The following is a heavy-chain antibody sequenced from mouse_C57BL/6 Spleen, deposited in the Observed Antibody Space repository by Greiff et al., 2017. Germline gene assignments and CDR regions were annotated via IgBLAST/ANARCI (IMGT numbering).Heavy chain of an antibody. D-gene: IGHD1-1*01. Sequence: EVMLVESGGGLVQPGGSLSLSCAASGFTFTDYYMSWVRQPPGKALEWLGFIRNKANGYTTEYSASVKGRFTISRDNSQSILYLQMNALRAEDSATYYCARYDYGSSYVGWFAYWGQGTLVTVSA. V-gene: IGHV7-3*01. CDR1: GFTFTDYY. CDR2: IRNKANGYTT. CDR3: ARYDYGSSYVGWFAY. J-gene: IGHJ3*01.